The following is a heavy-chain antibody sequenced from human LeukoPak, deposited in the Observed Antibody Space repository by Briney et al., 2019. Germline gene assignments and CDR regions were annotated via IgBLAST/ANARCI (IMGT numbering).Heavy chain of an antibody. D-gene: IGHD1-1*01. CDR3: AKTTPGTFFDY. CDR2: IYSGGST. J-gene: IGHJ4*02. Sequence: GGSLRLSCAASGFTVSSNHMSWVRQAPGKGLEWVSVIYSGGSTYYADSVKGRFTISRDNSKNTLYLQMNSLRAEDTAVYYCAKTTPGTFFDYWGQGTRVTVS. CDR1: GFTVSSNH. V-gene: IGHV3-53*01.